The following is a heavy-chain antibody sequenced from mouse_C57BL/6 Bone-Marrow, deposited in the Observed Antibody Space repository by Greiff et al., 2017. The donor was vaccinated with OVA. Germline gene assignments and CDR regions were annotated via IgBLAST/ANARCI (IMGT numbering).Heavy chain of an antibody. J-gene: IGHJ4*01. Sequence: VQLVESGGGLVQPGGSLKLSCAASGFTFSDYYMYWVRQTPEKRLEWVAYISNGGGSTYYPDTVKGRFTISRDNAKNTLYLQMSRLKSEDTAMYYCARHDHGSFAMDYWGQGTSVTVSS. CDR1: GFTFSDYY. CDR2: ISNGGGST. V-gene: IGHV5-12*01. D-gene: IGHD1-1*01. CDR3: ARHDHGSFAMDY.